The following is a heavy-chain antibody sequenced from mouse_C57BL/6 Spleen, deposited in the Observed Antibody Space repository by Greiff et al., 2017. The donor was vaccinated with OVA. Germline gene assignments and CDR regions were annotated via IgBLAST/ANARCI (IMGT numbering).Heavy chain of an antibody. D-gene: IGHD1-1*01. CDR3: SRSITTVVAPSDY. CDR1: GYTFTDYY. Sequence: QVQLKESGAELVRPGASVKLSCKASGYTFTDYYINWVKQRPGQGLEWIARIYPGSGNTYYNEKFKGKATLTAEKSSSTAYTQLSSLTSEDSAVYFCSRSITTVVAPSDYWGQGTTLTVSS. CDR2: IYPGSGNT. V-gene: IGHV1-76*01. J-gene: IGHJ2*01.